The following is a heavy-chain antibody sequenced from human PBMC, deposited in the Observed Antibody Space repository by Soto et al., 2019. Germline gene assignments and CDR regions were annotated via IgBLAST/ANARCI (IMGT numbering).Heavy chain of an antibody. D-gene: IGHD6-6*01. Sequence: SETLSLTCTVSGASITSLYYYWGWIRQPPGKGLEWIGSSYHSGSTYYAPSLMSRVAMSVDTSKNQFSLKLNSVTAADTAVYYCARRGWGSSSFFDYWGQGTLVTVSS. V-gene: IGHV4-39*01. CDR3: ARRGWGSSSFFDY. CDR1: GASITSLYYY. CDR2: SYHSGST. J-gene: IGHJ4*02.